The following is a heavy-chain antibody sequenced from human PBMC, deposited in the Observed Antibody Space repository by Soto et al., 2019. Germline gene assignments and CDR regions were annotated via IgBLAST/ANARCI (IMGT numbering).Heavy chain of an antibody. V-gene: IGHV1-3*01. D-gene: IGHD6-13*01. J-gene: IGHJ3*02. CDR1: GYTFTSYA. CDR2: INAGNGNT. Sequence: GASVKVSCKASGYTFTSYAMHWVRQAPGQRLEWMGWINAGNGNTKYSQKFQGRVTITRDTSASTTYMELSSLRSEDTAVYYCARGPRIAAAENGPDAFDIWGQGTMVTVSS. CDR3: ARGPRIAAAENGPDAFDI.